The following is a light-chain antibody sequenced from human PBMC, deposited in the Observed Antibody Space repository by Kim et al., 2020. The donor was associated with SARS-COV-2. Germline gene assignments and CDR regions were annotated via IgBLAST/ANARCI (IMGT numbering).Light chain of an antibody. CDR2: AST. CDR3: SSYAGSHTYV. J-gene: IGLJ1*01. CDR1: SSVIGSYDL. Sequence: GQVTATSRAGTSSVIGSYDLVCCYQHHPSRATHLMIRASTQRPSVVAGRSSGSKSGYAAPLTISGLQAEDEANYCCSSYAGSHTYVFGPGTKVTVL. V-gene: IGLV2-23*01.